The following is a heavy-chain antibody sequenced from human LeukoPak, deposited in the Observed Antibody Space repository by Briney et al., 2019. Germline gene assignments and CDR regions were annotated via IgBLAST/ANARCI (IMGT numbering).Heavy chain of an antibody. Sequence: SCKASGYTFTSYGISWVRQAPGKGLEWVSAISGSGGSTYYADSVKGRFTISRDNSKNTLYLQMNSLRAEDTAVYYCAATYYYDSSGYWPPYYYYGMDVWGQGTTVTVSS. V-gene: IGHV3-23*01. CDR1: GYTFTSYG. D-gene: IGHD3-22*01. CDR3: AATYYYDSSGYWPPYYYYGMDV. CDR2: ISGSGGST. J-gene: IGHJ6*02.